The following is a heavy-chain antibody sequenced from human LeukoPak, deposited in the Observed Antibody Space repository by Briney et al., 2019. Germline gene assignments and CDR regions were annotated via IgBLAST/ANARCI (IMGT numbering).Heavy chain of an antibody. CDR1: GYTFTGYY. Sequence: ASVKVSCKASGYTFTGYYMHWVRQAPGQGLEWMGLINPNSGGTNYAQKFQGRVTMTRDTSISTAYMELSRLRSDDTAVYYCARRLFSYYYDSSGSLWAFDIWGQGTMVTVSS. CDR2: INPNSGGT. V-gene: IGHV1-2*02. J-gene: IGHJ3*02. CDR3: ARRLFSYYYDSSGSLWAFDI. D-gene: IGHD3-22*01.